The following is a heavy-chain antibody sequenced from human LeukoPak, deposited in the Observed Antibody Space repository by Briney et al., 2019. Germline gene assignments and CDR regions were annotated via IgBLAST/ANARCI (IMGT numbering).Heavy chain of an antibody. CDR3: VRDCDHFDFDT. D-gene: IGHD1-14*01. J-gene: IGHJ5*02. CDR1: GFTFSSYA. CDR2: ISGSGGST. Sequence: GGPLRLSCAASGFTFSSYAMSCVRQAPGKGLEWVAAISGSGGSTYYADSGEGRFTISRDNSKSTLYLQMICLRAADTAVYYCVRDCDHFDFDTWGQGTLVTVSS. V-gene: IGHV3-23*01.